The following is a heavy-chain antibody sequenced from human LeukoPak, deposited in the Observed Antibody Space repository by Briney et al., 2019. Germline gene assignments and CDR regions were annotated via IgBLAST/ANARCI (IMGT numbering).Heavy chain of an antibody. Sequence: GGSLRLSCAASGFTFSNAWMTWVRQAPAKGREWVGRIKTKADGETTDYAAPVKGRFTISRDDSKNTLYLQMNSLKTDDTAVYYCATSGYDWDYFDYWGQGTLVTVSS. CDR1: GFTFSNAW. D-gene: IGHD3-22*01. CDR3: ATSGYDWDYFDY. CDR2: IKTKADGETT. J-gene: IGHJ4*02. V-gene: IGHV3-15*01.